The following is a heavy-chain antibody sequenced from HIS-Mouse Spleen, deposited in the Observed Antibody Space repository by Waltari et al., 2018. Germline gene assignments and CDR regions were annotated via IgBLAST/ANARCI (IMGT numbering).Heavy chain of an antibody. CDR1: GGSISSSSYS. V-gene: IGHV4-39*07. J-gene: IGHJ2*01. CDR2: IYYSGRT. CDR3: AREIPYSSSWYDWYFDL. Sequence: QLQLQESGPGLVKPSETLSLTCTVFGGSISSSSYSWGWVRQPPGKGMEWIGSIYYSGRTYYNPALKSRVTISVDTSKTQFSRKLSSVTAADTAVYYCAREIPYSSSWYDWYFDLWGRGTLVTVSS. D-gene: IGHD6-13*01.